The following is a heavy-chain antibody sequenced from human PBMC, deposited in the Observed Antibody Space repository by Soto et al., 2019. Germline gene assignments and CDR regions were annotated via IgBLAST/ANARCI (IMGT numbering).Heavy chain of an antibody. D-gene: IGHD6-19*01. CDR3: AKDLHSSGWYYGKNDAFDI. CDR1: GFTFSSYG. V-gene: IGHV3-30*18. J-gene: IGHJ3*02. Sequence: QVQLVESGGGVVQPGRSLRLSCAASGFTFSSYGMHWVRQAPGKGLEWVAVISYDGSNKYYADSVKGRFTISRDNSKNTLYLQMNSLRAEDTAVYYCAKDLHSSGWYYGKNDAFDIWGQGTMVTVSS. CDR2: ISYDGSNK.